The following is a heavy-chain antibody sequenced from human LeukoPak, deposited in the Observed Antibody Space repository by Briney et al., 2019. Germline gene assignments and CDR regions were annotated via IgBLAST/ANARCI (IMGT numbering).Heavy chain of an antibody. CDR2: ISYDGSNI. Sequence: GGSLRLSCAASGFTFSSYGMHWVRQAPGKGLEWVAVISYDGSNIYYADSVKGRFTISRDNSKNTLYLQMNSLRAEDTAVYYCARWERDIVVVPAVLDAFDIWGQGTMVTVSS. D-gene: IGHD2-2*01. CDR1: GFTFSSYG. V-gene: IGHV3-30*03. CDR3: ARWERDIVVVPAVLDAFDI. J-gene: IGHJ3*02.